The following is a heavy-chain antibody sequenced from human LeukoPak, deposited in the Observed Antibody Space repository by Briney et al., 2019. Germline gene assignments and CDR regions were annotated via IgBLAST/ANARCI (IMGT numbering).Heavy chain of an antibody. Sequence: PGGSLRLSCAASGFTFSNYGMSWVRQAPGKGLEWVSSISSSSSYIYYADSVKGRFTISRDNAKNSLYLQMNSLRAEDTAVYYCARDNGSSWYLNPGDDAFDIWGQGTMVTVSS. J-gene: IGHJ3*02. V-gene: IGHV3-21*01. CDR3: ARDNGSSWYLNPGDDAFDI. CDR2: ISSSSSYI. CDR1: GFTFSNYG. D-gene: IGHD6-13*01.